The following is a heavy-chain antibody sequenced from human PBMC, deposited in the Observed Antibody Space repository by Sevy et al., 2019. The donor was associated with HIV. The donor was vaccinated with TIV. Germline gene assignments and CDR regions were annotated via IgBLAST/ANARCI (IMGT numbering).Heavy chain of an antibody. CDR3: ARHAVYSSSWFGLYWYFDL. V-gene: IGHV4-39*01. J-gene: IGHJ2*01. D-gene: IGHD6-13*01. CDR2: IYYSGST. CDR1: GGSISSSSYY. Sequence: SETLSLTCTVSGGSISSSSYYWGWIRQPPGKGLEWIGSIYYSGSTYYNPSLKSRVTISVDTSKNQFSLKLSSVTAADTAVYYWARHAVYSSSWFGLYWYFDLWGRGTLVTVSS.